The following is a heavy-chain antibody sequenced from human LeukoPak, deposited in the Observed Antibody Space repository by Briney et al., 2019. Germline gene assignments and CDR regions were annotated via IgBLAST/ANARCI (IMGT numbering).Heavy chain of an antibody. Sequence: RASVKVSCKASGGTFSNYAISWVRQAPGQGLEWMGKIIPILGIANYAQKFQGRVTITADKSTSTAYMELSSLRSEDTAVYYCARDWAVEHYGMDVWGQGTTVTVSS. J-gene: IGHJ6*02. CDR1: GGTFSNYA. D-gene: IGHD6-19*01. CDR3: ARDWAVEHYGMDV. V-gene: IGHV1-69*04. CDR2: IIPILGIA.